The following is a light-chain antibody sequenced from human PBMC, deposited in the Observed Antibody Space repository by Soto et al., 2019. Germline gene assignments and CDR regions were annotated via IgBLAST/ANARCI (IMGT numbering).Light chain of an antibody. Sequence: EIVLTQSPGTLSLSPGERATLSCRASQSSRYLAWYQQKPGQAPRLLIYDASSRATGIPDRFSGSGSETDFNLTISRLEPEDCAVYFCQEYGMSRTFGQGTKVEIK. CDR1: QSSRY. J-gene: IGKJ1*01. CDR2: DAS. CDR3: QEYGMSRT. V-gene: IGKV3-20*01.